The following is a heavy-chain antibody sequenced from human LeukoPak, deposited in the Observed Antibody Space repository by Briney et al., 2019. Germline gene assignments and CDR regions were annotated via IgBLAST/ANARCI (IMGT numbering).Heavy chain of an antibody. Sequence: ASVKVSCTASGYTFTSYGISWVRQAPGQGLEWMGWISAYNGNTNYAQKLQGRVTMTTDTSTSTAYMELRSLRSDDTAVYYCARPRYYYDSSGYGYWGQGTLVTVSS. CDR1: GYTFTSYG. V-gene: IGHV1-18*01. J-gene: IGHJ4*02. D-gene: IGHD3-22*01. CDR2: ISAYNGNT. CDR3: ARPRYYYDSSGYGY.